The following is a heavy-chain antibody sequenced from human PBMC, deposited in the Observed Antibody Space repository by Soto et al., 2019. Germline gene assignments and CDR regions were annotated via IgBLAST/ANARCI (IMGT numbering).Heavy chain of an antibody. Sequence: ASETLSLTCTVSGYSISTDYWSWNRQSPGRGLEWIGFIYYGGSTNYNPSLKSRVTISVDTPKNQFSLKLNSVTAADTAVYYCAKNWNWGSLVHWGQGTLVTVSS. CDR1: GYSISTDY. D-gene: IGHD7-27*01. CDR3: AKNWNWGSLVH. CDR2: IYYGGST. J-gene: IGHJ4*02. V-gene: IGHV4-59*08.